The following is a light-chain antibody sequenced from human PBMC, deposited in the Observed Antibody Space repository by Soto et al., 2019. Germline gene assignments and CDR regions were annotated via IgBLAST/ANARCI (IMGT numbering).Light chain of an antibody. J-gene: IGLJ1*01. CDR1: SSDVGVYNY. Sequence: QSALTQPASVSGSPGQSITISCTGTSSDVGVYNYVSWYQQHPGKVPKLMIYDVSNRPSGVSNRFSGSKSGNTASLTISGLQAEDEADYYCSSYTSSSTPYVFGTRTKVTVL. CDR3: SSYTSSSTPYV. CDR2: DVS. V-gene: IGLV2-14*01.